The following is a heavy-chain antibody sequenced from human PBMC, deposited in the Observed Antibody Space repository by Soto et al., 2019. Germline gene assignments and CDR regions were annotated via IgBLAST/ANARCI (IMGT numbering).Heavy chain of an antibody. CDR1: GGSISSGGYY. CDR2: IYYSGST. J-gene: IGHJ4*02. Sequence: QVQLQESGPGLVKPSQTLSLTCTVSGGSISSGGYYWSWIRQHPGKGLEWIGYIYYSGSTYYNPSLKSRVTREVDTSKNQFSLKLSSVTAADTDVYYCARVDRYYGSGSSLDYWGQGTLVTVSS. D-gene: IGHD3-10*01. V-gene: IGHV4-31*03. CDR3: ARVDRYYGSGSSLDY.